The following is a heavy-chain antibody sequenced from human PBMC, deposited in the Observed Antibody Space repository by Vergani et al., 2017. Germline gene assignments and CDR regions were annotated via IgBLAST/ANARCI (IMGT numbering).Heavy chain of an antibody. CDR1: GFTFITYS. D-gene: IGHD3-22*01. CDR3: ASEWDYYDSSGYYWFDY. V-gene: IGHV3-48*01. CDR2: ISSSSSTI. J-gene: IGHJ4*02. Sequence: EVQLVESGGGLVQPGGSLRLSCAASGFTFITYSMNWVRQGPGKGLEWVSYISSSSSTIYYADSVKGRFPISRDNVKNSLYLQMNSLIAEDTAVYYCASEWDYYDSSGYYWFDYWGQGTLVTVSS.